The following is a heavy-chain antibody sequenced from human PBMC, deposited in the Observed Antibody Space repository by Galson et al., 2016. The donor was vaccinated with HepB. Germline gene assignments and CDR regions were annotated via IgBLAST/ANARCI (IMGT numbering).Heavy chain of an antibody. CDR1: GFTFSDYY. D-gene: IGHD3-10*01. Sequence: SLRLSCAASGFTFSDYYMSWIRQAPGKGLEWVSYISSSGSTIYYADSVKGRFTIPRDNAKKSLYLQTNSLRDEDTAVYYCARDARASVYFYYYGMDVWGQGTTVTVSS. J-gene: IGHJ6*02. V-gene: IGHV3-11*01. CDR2: ISSSGSTI. CDR3: ARDARASVYFYYYGMDV.